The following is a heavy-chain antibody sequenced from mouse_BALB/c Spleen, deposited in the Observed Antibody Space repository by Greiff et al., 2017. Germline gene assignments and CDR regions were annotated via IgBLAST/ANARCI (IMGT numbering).Heavy chain of an antibody. CDR3: ARDWDVGYFDV. D-gene: IGHD4-1*01. Sequence: VQLKQSGAELVKPGASVKLSCTASGFNIKDTYMHWVKQRPEQGLEWIGRIDPANGNTKYDPKFQGKATITADTSSNTAYLQLSSLTSEDTAVYYCARDWDVGYFDVWGAGTTVTVSS. CDR2: IDPANGNT. J-gene: IGHJ1*01. V-gene: IGHV14-3*02. CDR1: GFNIKDTY.